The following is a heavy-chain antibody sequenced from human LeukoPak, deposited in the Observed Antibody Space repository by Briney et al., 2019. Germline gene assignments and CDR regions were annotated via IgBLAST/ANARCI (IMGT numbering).Heavy chain of an antibody. CDR2: ISSGSITI. D-gene: IGHD4-11*01. V-gene: IGHV3-48*01. CDR1: GFTFSSYS. Sequence: GGSLRLSCAASGFTFSSYSMNWVRQAPGKGLEWVSYISSGSITIYYADPVKGRFTISRDNAKNSLYLQMNSLRAEDTAVYYCARDFYSNYATPYLGLNYWGQGTLVTVSS. J-gene: IGHJ4*02. CDR3: ARDFYSNYATPYLGLNY.